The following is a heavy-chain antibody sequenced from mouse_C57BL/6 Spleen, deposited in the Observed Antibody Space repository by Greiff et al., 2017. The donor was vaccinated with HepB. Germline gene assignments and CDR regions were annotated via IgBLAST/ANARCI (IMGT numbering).Heavy chain of an antibody. J-gene: IGHJ2*01. D-gene: IGHD2-4*01. V-gene: IGHV1-55*01. Sequence: QVQLQQPGAELVKPGASVKMSCKASGYTFTSYWITWVKQRPGQGLEWIGDIYPGSGSTNYNEKFKSKATLTVDTSSSTAYMQLSSLTSEDSAVCYCARRDYDYDYFDYWGQGTTLTVSS. CDR2: IYPGSGST. CDR3: ARRDYDYDYFDY. CDR1: GYTFTSYW.